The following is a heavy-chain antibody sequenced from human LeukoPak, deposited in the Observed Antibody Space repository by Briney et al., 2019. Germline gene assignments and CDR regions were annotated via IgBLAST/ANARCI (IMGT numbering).Heavy chain of an antibody. CDR1: GFTCGDYA. D-gene: IGHD5-18*01. V-gene: IGHV3-49*04. CDR2: IRSKAYGGTT. Sequence: GGSLRLSCTASGFTCGDYAMSWVRQAPGKGLEWVGFIRSKAYGGTTEYAASVKGRFTISRDDSKSIAYLQMNSLKTEDTAVYYCTRDWVRGYSYGLRAFDIWGQGTMVTVSS. CDR3: TRDWVRGYSYGLRAFDI. J-gene: IGHJ3*02.